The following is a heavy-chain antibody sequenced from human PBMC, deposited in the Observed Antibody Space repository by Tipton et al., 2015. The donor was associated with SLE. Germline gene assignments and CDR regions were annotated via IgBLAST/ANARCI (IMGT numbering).Heavy chain of an antibody. CDR3: AKGDSMSSIWYFDL. D-gene: IGHD6-6*01. J-gene: IGHJ2*01. CDR1: GFTFSTYA. V-gene: IGHV3-23*01. CDR2: ISGSGGRT. Sequence: SLRLSCAASGFTFSTYAMSWVRQAPGKGLEWVSGISGSGGRTYCADSVKGRFTISRDNSKNTLYLEMNSLRAEDTAEYYCAKGDSMSSIWYFDLWGRSTLVTVAS.